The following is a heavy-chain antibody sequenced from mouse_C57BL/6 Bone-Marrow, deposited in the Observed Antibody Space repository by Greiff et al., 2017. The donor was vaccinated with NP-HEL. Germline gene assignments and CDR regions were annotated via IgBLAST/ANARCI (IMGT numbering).Heavy chain of an antibody. D-gene: IGHD2-3*01. CDR2: INPSSGYT. CDR1: GYTFTSYT. J-gene: IGHJ3*01. CDR3: ARWLLPFAY. V-gene: IGHV1-4*01. Sequence: QVQLQQSGAELARPGASVKMSCKASGYTFTSYTMHWVKQRPGQGLAWIGYINPSSGYTKYNQKFKDKATLTADKSSSTAYMQLSRLTSEDSAVDYCARWLLPFAYWGQGTLVTVSA.